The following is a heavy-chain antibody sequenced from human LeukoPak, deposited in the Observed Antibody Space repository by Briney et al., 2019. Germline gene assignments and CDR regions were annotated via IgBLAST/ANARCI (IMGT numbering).Heavy chain of an antibody. CDR2: LRNDESEI. D-gene: IGHD1-14*01. Sequence: LSCAASGFIFRNYGMHWVRQAPGKGLEWVAFLRNDESEIFYADSVKGRFTISRDNSKNTLYLQMSSLRDEDTAVYYCVKDTGRGDFWGQGTQVTVSS. CDR1: GFIFRNYG. V-gene: IGHV3-30*02. CDR3: VKDTGRGDF. J-gene: IGHJ4*02.